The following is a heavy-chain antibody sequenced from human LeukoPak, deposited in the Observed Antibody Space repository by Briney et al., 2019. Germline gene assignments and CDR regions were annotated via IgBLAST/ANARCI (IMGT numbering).Heavy chain of an antibody. CDR3: ARAPKYYGGYLDY. J-gene: IGHJ4*02. CDR1: GGTFSSYA. CDR2: IIPIFGTA. Sequence: SVKVSCKASGGTFSSYAISWVRQAPGQGLEWVGGIIPIFGTANYAQKFQGRVTITTDESTSTAYMELSSLRSEDTAVYYCARAPKYYGGYLDYWGQGTLVTVSS. V-gene: IGHV1-69*05. D-gene: IGHD3-10*01.